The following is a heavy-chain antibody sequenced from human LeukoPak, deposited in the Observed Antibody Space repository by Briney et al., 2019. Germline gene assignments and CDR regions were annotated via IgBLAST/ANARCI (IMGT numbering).Heavy chain of an antibody. Sequence: PGGSLRLSCAASVFTFSDSAIHWVRQASGKGLEWDGRVRNKENNYATAYAASVKGRFTISRDDSKNVAYLQMNSLKIEDTALYYCMRRLDYDILTGYYWLDPWGQATLVTVSS. J-gene: IGHJ5*02. D-gene: IGHD3-9*01. CDR2: VRNKENNYAT. CDR3: MRRLDYDILTGYYWLDP. V-gene: IGHV3-73*01. CDR1: VFTFSDSA.